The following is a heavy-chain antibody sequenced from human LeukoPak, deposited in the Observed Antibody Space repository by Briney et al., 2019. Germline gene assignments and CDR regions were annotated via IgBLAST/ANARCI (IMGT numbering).Heavy chain of an antibody. Sequence: GRSLRLSCAASGFTFSSYAMSWVRQAPGKGLEWVSAIRDSGSSTHYADSVKGRFTTSRDNSKNTLFLQMNSLRAEDTAIYYCAKYGPQDSGSSHFDYWGQGALVTVSS. CDR3: AKYGPQDSGSSHFDY. CDR1: GFTFSSYA. CDR2: IRDSGSST. J-gene: IGHJ4*02. D-gene: IGHD1-26*01. V-gene: IGHV3-23*01.